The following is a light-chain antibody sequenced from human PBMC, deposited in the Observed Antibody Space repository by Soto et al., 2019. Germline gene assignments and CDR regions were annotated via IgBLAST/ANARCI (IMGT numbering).Light chain of an antibody. J-gene: IGLJ3*02. CDR3: AAWDDSLSGPWV. V-gene: IGLV1-47*02. Sequence: QAVVTQPPSASGTPGQRVTISCSGSSSNIGSNYEYWYQQLPGTAPKLLIYSNNQRPSGVPDRFSGSKSGTSASLAISGLRSEDEADYYCAAWDDSLSGPWVFGGGTQLTVL. CDR2: SNN. CDR1: SSNIGSNY.